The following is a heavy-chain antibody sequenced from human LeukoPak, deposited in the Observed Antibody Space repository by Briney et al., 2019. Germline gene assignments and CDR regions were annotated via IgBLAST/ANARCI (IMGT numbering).Heavy chain of an antibody. V-gene: IGHV4-59*01. Sequence: SETLSLTCTVSGGPISSYYWSWIRQPPGKGLEWIGYIYYSGSTNYNPSLKSRVTISVDTSKNQFSLKLSSVTAADTAVYYCARVGDYYDSSGYYYGGFDYWGQGTLVTVSS. J-gene: IGHJ4*02. CDR2: IYYSGST. CDR3: ARVGDYYDSSGYYYGGFDY. CDR1: GGPISSYY. D-gene: IGHD3-22*01.